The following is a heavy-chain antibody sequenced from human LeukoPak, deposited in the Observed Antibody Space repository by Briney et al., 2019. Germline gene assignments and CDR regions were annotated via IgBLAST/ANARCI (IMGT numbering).Heavy chain of an antibody. V-gene: IGHV3-30*02. CDR1: GFTFSSYG. Sequence: PGGSLRLSCAASGFTFSSYGMHWVRQAPGKGLEWVAFIRYDGSNKYYADSVKGRFTISRDNSKNTLYLQMNSLRAEDTAVYYCAKDLQLGIAVAGVLDYWGQGTLVTVSS. D-gene: IGHD6-19*01. CDR2: IRYDGSNK. CDR3: AKDLQLGIAVAGVLDY. J-gene: IGHJ4*02.